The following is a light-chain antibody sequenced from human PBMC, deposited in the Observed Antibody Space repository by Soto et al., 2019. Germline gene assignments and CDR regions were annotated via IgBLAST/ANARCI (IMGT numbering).Light chain of an antibody. V-gene: IGKV3-20*01. CDR2: AAS. Sequence: EILLTQSPVTLSFSPGERATLSCRASQTVINNQLAWYQQTPGQAPRLLIYAASSRATGIPDRFSGSGSGTDFTLTITRLEPEDSAVYYCQQYGSSGGITFGHGTRLEIK. J-gene: IGKJ5*01. CDR1: QTVINNQ. CDR3: QQYGSSGGIT.